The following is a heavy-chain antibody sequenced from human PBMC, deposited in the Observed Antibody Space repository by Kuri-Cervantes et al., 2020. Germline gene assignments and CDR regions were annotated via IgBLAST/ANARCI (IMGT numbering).Heavy chain of an antibody. CDR2: INPNSGGT. V-gene: IGHV1-2*02. Sequence: ASVKVSCKASGYSFTSYGISWVRQAPGQGLEWMGWINPNSGGTNYAQKFQGRVTMTRDTSISTAYMELRRLRSDAMAVYSCARTLTRNIAVVGFQYWGQGTLVTVSS. CDR3: ARTLTRNIAVVGFQY. CDR1: GYSFTSYG. D-gene: IGHD6-19*01. J-gene: IGHJ1*01.